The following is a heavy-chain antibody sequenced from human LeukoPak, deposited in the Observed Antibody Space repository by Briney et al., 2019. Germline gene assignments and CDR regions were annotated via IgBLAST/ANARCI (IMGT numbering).Heavy chain of an antibody. CDR2: FDPEDGET. Sequence: GASVKVSCKVSGYTLTELSMHWVRQAPGKGLEWMGGFDPEDGETIYAQKFQGRVTMTEDTSTDTAYMELRRLRSEDTDVYYCATDMDGSGIFDAFDIWGQGTMVTVSS. CDR3: ATDMDGSGIFDAFDI. CDR1: GYTLTELS. V-gene: IGHV1-24*01. J-gene: IGHJ3*02. D-gene: IGHD3-10*01.